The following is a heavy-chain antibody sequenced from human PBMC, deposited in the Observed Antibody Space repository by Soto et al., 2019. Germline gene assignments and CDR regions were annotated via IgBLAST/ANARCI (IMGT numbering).Heavy chain of an antibody. CDR3: ARDLCSSTSCPNDY. Sequence: ASVKVSCKASGGTFSSYAISWVRQAPGQGLEWMGGIIPIFGTANYAQKFQGRVTITADESTSTAYMELSSLRSEDTAVYYSARDLCSSTSCPNDYWGQGTLVTVSS. CDR1: GGTFSSYA. J-gene: IGHJ4*02. D-gene: IGHD2-2*01. V-gene: IGHV1-69*13. CDR2: IIPIFGTA.